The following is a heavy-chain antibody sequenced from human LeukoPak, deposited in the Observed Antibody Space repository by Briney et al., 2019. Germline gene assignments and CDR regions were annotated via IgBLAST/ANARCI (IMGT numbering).Heavy chain of an antibody. CDR2: IYYSGST. Sequence: SETLSLTCTVSGGSINSSSYYWGWIRQPPGKGLEWIGSIYYSGSTYYNPSLKSRVTISVDTSKNQFSLKLSSVTAADTAVYYCARETLPTQWLLYNWFDPWGQGTLVTVSS. D-gene: IGHD6-19*01. CDR1: GGSINSSSYY. J-gene: IGHJ5*02. V-gene: IGHV4-39*07. CDR3: ARETLPTQWLLYNWFDP.